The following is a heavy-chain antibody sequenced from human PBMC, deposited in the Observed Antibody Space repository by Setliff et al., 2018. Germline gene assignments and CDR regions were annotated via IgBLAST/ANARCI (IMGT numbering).Heavy chain of an antibody. D-gene: IGHD3-10*01. CDR2: INPDSGDT. CDR1: GNRFTDYN. V-gene: IGHV1-2*02. J-gene: IGHJ4*02. Sequence: GASVKVSCKASGNRFTDYNLHWVRQAPGQGLEWMGWINPDSGDTHSAQKSQGRVTMTRDTSINTAYMELGSLTSDDTAFYYCVRSGKFGMRFGFDQWGQGTLVTVSS. CDR3: VRSGKFGMRFGFDQ.